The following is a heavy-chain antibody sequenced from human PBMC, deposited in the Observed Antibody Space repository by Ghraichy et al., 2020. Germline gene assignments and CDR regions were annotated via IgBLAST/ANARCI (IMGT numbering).Heavy chain of an antibody. V-gene: IGHV3-23*01. CDR1: GFTFSSYA. Sequence: GESLNISCAASGFTFSSYAMSWVRQAPGKGLEWVSAISGSGGSTYYADSVKGRFTISRDNSKNTLYLQMNSLRAEDTAVYYCAKRAIVVVVAATEFDYWGQGTLVTVSS. J-gene: IGHJ4*02. D-gene: IGHD2-15*01. CDR2: ISGSGGST. CDR3: AKRAIVVVVAATEFDY.